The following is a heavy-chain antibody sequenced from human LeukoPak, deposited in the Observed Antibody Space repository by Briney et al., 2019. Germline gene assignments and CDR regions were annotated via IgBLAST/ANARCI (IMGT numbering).Heavy chain of an antibody. CDR3: AKGRGAAAADGMGA. Sequence: PGGSLRLSCAASGFTFRYYGMSWVRQAPGKGLEWVSSLSGSGSSTHYADSVKGRFTISRDNSKNTLYLQMNSLRAEDTAVYYCAKGRGAAAADGMGAWGQGTTVTVPS. CDR2: LSGSGSST. J-gene: IGHJ6*02. V-gene: IGHV3-23*01. D-gene: IGHD6-25*01. CDR1: GFTFRYYG.